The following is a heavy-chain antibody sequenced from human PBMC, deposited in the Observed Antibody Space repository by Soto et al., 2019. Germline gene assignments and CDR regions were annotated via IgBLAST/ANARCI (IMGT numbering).Heavy chain of an antibody. D-gene: IGHD3-10*01. CDR3: GTHPGGGGY. V-gene: IGHV3-53*01. Sequence: EVQLVESGGGLIQPGGSLRLSCAVSGFTVSNNYMSWVRQAPGKGLEGVSVIYSGGYTAYGVSVKGRFTISRDNSKNPHCLQMKALGPRSPAGFYSGTHPGGGGYWGQGTLVTVSS. CDR2: IYSGGYT. J-gene: IGHJ4*02. CDR1: GFTVSNNY.